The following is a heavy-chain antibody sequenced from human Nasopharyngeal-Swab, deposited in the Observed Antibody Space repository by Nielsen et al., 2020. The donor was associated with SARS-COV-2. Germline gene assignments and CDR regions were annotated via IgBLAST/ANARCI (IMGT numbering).Heavy chain of an antibody. D-gene: IGHD5-18*01. V-gene: IGHV3-33*01. CDR1: GFTFSSYG. CDR2: RWYDGSNK. Sequence: GESLKISCAASGFTFSSYGMHWVRQAPGKGLEWVAVRWYDGSNKYYADSVKGRFTISRDNSKNTLYLQMNSLRAEDTAVYYCARGRTSGYSYGFYFDYWGQGTLVTVSS. J-gene: IGHJ4*02. CDR3: ARGRTSGYSYGFYFDY.